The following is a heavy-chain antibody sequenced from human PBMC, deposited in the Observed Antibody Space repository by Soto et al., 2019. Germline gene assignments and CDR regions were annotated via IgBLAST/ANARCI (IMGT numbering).Heavy chain of an antibody. Sequence: PSETLSLTCTVSGGSISSYYWSWIRQPAGKGLEWIGRIYTSGSTNYNPSLKSRVTMSVDASKNQFPLKLSSVTAADTAVYYCARGPEWGDKGNWFDPWGQGTLVTVSS. J-gene: IGHJ5*02. D-gene: IGHD3-10*01. CDR1: GGSISSYY. V-gene: IGHV4-4*07. CDR2: IYTSGST. CDR3: ARGPEWGDKGNWFDP.